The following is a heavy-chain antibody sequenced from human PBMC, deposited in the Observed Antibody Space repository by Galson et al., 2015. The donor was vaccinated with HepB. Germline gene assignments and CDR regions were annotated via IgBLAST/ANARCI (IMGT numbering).Heavy chain of an antibody. Sequence: SLRLSCAASGFTFSSYAMSWVRQAPGKGLEWVSAISGSGGSTYYADSVKGRFTISRDNSKNTLYLQMNSLRAEDTAVYYCAKTLPLPLGVPAAMRYFDYWGQGTLVTVSS. V-gene: IGHV3-23*01. D-gene: IGHD2-2*01. J-gene: IGHJ4*02. CDR1: GFTFSSYA. CDR3: AKTLPLPLGVPAAMRYFDY. CDR2: ISGSGGST.